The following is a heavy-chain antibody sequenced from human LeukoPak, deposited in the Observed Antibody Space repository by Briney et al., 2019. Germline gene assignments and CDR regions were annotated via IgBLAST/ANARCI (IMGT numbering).Heavy chain of an antibody. V-gene: IGHV1-69*01. Sequence: ASVKVSCKASGGTFSSYASSWVRQAPGQGLEWMGGIIPIFGTANYAQKFQGRVTITADESTSTAYMELSSLRSEDTAVYYCASSRNYYDSSGYYYVGDYWGQGTLVTVSS. J-gene: IGHJ4*02. CDR2: IIPIFGTA. CDR1: GGTFSSYA. CDR3: ASSRNYYDSSGYYYVGDY. D-gene: IGHD3-22*01.